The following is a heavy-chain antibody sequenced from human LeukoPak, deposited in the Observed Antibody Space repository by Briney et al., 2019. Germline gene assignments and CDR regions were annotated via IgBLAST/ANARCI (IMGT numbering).Heavy chain of an antibody. Sequence: ASVRFSCKASGYTFTGYYMHWVRQAPGQGLEWMGWINPNSGGTNYAQKFQGRVTMTRDTSISTAYMELSRLRSDDTAVYYCARDDLYYYDSSGFLNWFDPWGQGTLVTVSS. J-gene: IGHJ5*02. CDR3: ARDDLYYYDSSGFLNWFDP. CDR1: GYTFTGYY. CDR2: INPNSGGT. D-gene: IGHD3-22*01. V-gene: IGHV1-2*02.